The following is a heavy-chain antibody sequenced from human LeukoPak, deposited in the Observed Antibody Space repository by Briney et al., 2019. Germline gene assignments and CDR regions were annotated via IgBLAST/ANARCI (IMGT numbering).Heavy chain of an antibody. Sequence: PGGSLRLSCAASGLTFSSHWMHWVRHAPGKGLVWVSRINSDGSSTTYADSVRGRFTISRDNAKNTLYLQMKSLRAEDTAVYYCARESLFGLAEDYWGQGTLVTVSS. J-gene: IGHJ4*02. CDR3: ARESLFGLAEDY. CDR2: INSDGSST. D-gene: IGHD3-16*01. CDR1: GLTFSSHW. V-gene: IGHV3-74*01.